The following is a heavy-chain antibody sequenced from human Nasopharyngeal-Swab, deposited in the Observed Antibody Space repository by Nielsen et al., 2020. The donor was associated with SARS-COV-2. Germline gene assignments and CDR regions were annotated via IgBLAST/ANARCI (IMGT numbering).Heavy chain of an antibody. J-gene: IGHJ6*03. CDR3: ARVEAGGEWELLPYYYYYMEV. D-gene: IGHD1-26*01. V-gene: IGHV3-30-3*01. Sequence: WIRQPPGKGLEWVAVISYDGSNKYYADSVKGRFTISRDNSKNTLYLQMNSLRAEDTAVYYCARVEAGGEWELLPYYYYYMEVWGKGTTVTVSS. CDR2: ISYDGSNK.